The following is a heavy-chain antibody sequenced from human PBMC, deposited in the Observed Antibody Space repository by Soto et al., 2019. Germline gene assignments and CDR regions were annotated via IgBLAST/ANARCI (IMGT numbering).Heavy chain of an antibody. V-gene: IGHV3-30-3*01. CDR1: GGSFTGYY. D-gene: IGHD1-7*01. J-gene: IGHJ4*02. Sequence: LSLTCAVNGGSFTGYYGCWIRQAPDKGLEWVAVISYDGNNKFYADSVKGRFTISRDSTKQTLYLQMNSLRPDDTAMYYCARDGVYSTEYTWNYGTYFDNWGQGALVTVSS. CDR2: ISYDGNNK. CDR3: ARDGVYSTEYTWNYGTYFDN.